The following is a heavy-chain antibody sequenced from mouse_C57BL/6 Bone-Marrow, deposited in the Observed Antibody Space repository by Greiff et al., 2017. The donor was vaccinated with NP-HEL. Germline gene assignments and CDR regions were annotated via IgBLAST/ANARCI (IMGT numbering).Heavy chain of an antibody. CDR3: AKLDDYDAMDY. D-gene: IGHD2-3*01. J-gene: IGHJ4*01. V-gene: IGHV2-9*01. CDR1: GFSLTSYG. Sequence: QVQLQQSGPGLVAPSQSLSITCTVSGFSLTSYGVDWVRQPPGQGLEWLGVIWGGGSPNYNSDLMSRLSISKYNSKSQVFLKMNSLQTDDTAMYYCAKLDDYDAMDYWGQGTSVTVSS. CDR2: IWGGGSP.